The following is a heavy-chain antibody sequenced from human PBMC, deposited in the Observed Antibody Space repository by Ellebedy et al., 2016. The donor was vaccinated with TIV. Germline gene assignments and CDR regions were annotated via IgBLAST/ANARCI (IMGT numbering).Heavy chain of an antibody. CDR3: ARDAAPGAPDFFDH. CDR1: GFTSTSYE. V-gene: IGHV3-30-3*01. D-gene: IGHD3-10*01. CDR2: VSGHSTIQ. Sequence: PGGSLRLSCVASGFTSTSYEMHWVRQAPGKGLEWVAVVSGHSTIQLYADAVKGRFTISKDTSTDTVYLQMNSLRVEDTALYYCARDAAPGAPDFFDHWGRGTLVTVSS. J-gene: IGHJ4*02.